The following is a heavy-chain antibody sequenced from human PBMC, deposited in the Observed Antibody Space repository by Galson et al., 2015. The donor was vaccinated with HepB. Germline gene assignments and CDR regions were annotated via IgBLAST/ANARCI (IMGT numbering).Heavy chain of an antibody. D-gene: IGHD5-12*01. CDR2: INAGNGNT. V-gene: IGHV1-3*01. CDR1: GYTFTSYA. CDR3: ARPTPRYSGYERRETYYYYYGMDV. J-gene: IGHJ6*02. Sequence: SVKVSCKASGYTFTSYAMHWVRQAPGQRLEWMGWINAGNGNTKYSQKFQGRVTITRDTSASTAYMELSSLRSEDTAVYYCARPTPRYSGYERRETYYYYYGMDVWGQGTTVTVSS.